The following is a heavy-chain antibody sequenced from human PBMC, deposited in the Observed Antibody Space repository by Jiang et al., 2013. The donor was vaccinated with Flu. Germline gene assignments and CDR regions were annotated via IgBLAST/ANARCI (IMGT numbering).Heavy chain of an antibody. J-gene: IGHJ6*02. V-gene: IGHV6-1*01. CDR2: TYYRSKWYN. Sequence: QSPSRGLEWLGRTYYRSKWYNDYAVSVKSRITINPDTSKNQFSLQLNSVTPEDTAVYYCARVTNTFWAYYGMDVWGQGTTVTVSS. D-gene: IGHD2/OR15-2a*01. CDR3: ARVTNTFWAYYGMDV.